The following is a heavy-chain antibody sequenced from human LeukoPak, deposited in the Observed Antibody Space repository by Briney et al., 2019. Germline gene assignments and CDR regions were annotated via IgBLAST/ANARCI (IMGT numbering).Heavy chain of an antibody. V-gene: IGHV1-2*02. CDR1: GYTFTGYY. D-gene: IGHD3-22*01. Sequence: SVKVSCKASGYTFTGYYIHWVRQAPGQGLEWMGWIDPNSGGTNYAQKFQGRVTMTRDTSINTAYMELSRLTSDDTAVYYCARDFTFIVVVIGYWGQGTLVTVSS. CDR3: ARDFTFIVVVIGY. CDR2: IDPNSGGT. J-gene: IGHJ4*02.